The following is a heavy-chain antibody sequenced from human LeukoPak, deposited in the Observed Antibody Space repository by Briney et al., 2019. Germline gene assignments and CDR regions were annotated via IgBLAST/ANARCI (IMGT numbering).Heavy chain of an antibody. J-gene: IGHJ4*02. CDR2: IIPIFGTA. CDR3: ARDALGGYDILTGYEND. V-gene: IGHV1-69*05. Sequence: SVKVSCKASGGTFSSYAISWVRQAPGQGLEWMGGIIPIFGTANYAQKFQGRVTITTDESTSTAYMELSSLRSEDTAVYYCARDALGGYDILTGYENDWGQGTLVTVSS. D-gene: IGHD3-9*01. CDR1: GGTFSSYA.